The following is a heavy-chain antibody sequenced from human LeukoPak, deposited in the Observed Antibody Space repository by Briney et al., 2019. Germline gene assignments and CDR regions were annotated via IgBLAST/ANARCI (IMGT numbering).Heavy chain of an antibody. Sequence: VASVKVSCKVSGYTLTELSMHWVRQAPGKGLEWMGGFDPEDGETIYAQKFQGRVTMTEDTSTDTAYMELSSLRSEDTAVYYCAVTTGYSYYFDYWGQGTLVTVSS. V-gene: IGHV1-24*01. J-gene: IGHJ4*02. CDR3: AVTTGYSYYFDY. CDR2: FDPEDGET. CDR1: GYTLTELS. D-gene: IGHD3-9*01.